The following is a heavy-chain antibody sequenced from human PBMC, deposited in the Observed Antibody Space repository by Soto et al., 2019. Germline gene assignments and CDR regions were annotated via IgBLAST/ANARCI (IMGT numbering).Heavy chain of an antibody. Sequence: SVKVSCKASGGTFSSYAISWVRQAPGQGLEWMGGITPIFGTANYAQKFQGRVTITADKSTSTAYMELSSLRSEDTAVYYCARELRFLEWLFPTYGMDVWGQGTTVTVSS. V-gene: IGHV1-69*06. J-gene: IGHJ6*02. CDR3: ARELRFLEWLFPTYGMDV. D-gene: IGHD3-3*01. CDR1: GGTFSSYA. CDR2: ITPIFGTA.